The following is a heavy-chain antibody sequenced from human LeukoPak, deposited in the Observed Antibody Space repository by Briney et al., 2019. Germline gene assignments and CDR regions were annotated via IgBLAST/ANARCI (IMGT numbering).Heavy chain of an antibody. J-gene: IGHJ4*02. Sequence: ASVKVSCKASGYTFSDYAIHWVRQAPGQSLEWMGWITAGTGSTKSTQKLQDRVTISRDTSKTTVYMELRSLTSDDTAVYYCAREGRYSGFDFDFWGQGTLVTVSS. D-gene: IGHD5-12*01. CDR3: AREGRYSGFDFDF. CDR1: GYTFSDYA. CDR2: ITAGTGST. V-gene: IGHV1-3*01.